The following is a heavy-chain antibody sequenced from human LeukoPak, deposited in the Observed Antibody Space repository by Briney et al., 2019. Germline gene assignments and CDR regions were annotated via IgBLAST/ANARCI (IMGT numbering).Heavy chain of an antibody. Sequence: PGGSLRLSCAASGFTFSSYSMNWVRRVPGKGLEWVSSISSSSSYIYYACSAKGRFTISRDNAKNSVYLQMNSLRGEDTAVYYCARATREIWFGDSLMGRYYYYYYMVVWGKGTTVTISS. CDR3: ARATREIWFGDSLMGRYYYYYYMVV. CDR1: GFTFSSYS. J-gene: IGHJ6*03. V-gene: IGHV3-21*01. CDR2: ISSSSSYI. D-gene: IGHD3-10*01.